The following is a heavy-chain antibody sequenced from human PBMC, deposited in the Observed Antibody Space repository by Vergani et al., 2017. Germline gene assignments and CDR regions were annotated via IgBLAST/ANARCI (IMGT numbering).Heavy chain of an antibody. Sequence: QVQLVQSGAEVKKPGASVKVSCKASGYTFTSYYMHWVRQAPGQGLEWMGIINPSGGSTSYAKKFQGRVTMTRDTSTSTVYMELSSLRSEDTAVYFCARDIVVALDYWGQGTLVTGSS. CDR1: GYTFTSYY. J-gene: IGHJ4*02. V-gene: IGHV1-46*03. CDR3: ARDIVVALDY. D-gene: IGHD2-2*01. CDR2: INPSGGST.